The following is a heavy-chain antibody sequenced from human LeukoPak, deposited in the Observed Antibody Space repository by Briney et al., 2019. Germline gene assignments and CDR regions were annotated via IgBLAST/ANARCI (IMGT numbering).Heavy chain of an antibody. J-gene: IGHJ4*02. Sequence: PGGSLRLSCAASGFTFSSYAMNWVRQAPGKGLEWVSAICSNDNNTYYANSVKGRFTISRDNAKNSLYLEMSSLRVEDTAVYYCARDRGWRTSGYYLYHFDYWGQGTLVTFAS. D-gene: IGHD3-22*01. V-gene: IGHV3-21*06. CDR2: ICSNDNNT. CDR1: GFTFSSYA. CDR3: ARDRGWRTSGYYLYHFDY.